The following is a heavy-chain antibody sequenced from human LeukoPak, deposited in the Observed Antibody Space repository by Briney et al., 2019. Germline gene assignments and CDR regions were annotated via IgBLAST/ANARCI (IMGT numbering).Heavy chain of an antibody. CDR3: ASSSSGGGEFDY. CDR2: MNPNSGNT. CDR1: GYTFTSYE. J-gene: IGHJ4*02. V-gene: IGHV1-8*01. D-gene: IGHD3-16*01. Sequence: ASVKVSCKASGYTFTSYEINWVRQATGQGLEWMGWMNPNSGNTGYAQKFQGRVTMTGNTSISTAYMELSSLRSEDTAVYSCASSSSGGGEFDYWGQGTLVTVSS.